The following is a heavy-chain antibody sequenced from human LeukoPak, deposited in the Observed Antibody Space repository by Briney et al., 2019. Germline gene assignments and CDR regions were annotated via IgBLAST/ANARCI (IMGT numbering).Heavy chain of an antibody. Sequence: PGGSLRLSCAASGFTFSSYSMNWVRQAPGKGLEWVSYISSSSSTIYYADSVKGRFTISRDNAKNSLYLQMNSLRAEDTAVYYCARDQLSYGAPFDYWGQGTLVTVSS. CDR3: ARDQLSYGAPFDY. CDR1: GFTFSSYS. J-gene: IGHJ4*02. CDR2: ISSSSSTI. D-gene: IGHD4-17*01. V-gene: IGHV3-48*01.